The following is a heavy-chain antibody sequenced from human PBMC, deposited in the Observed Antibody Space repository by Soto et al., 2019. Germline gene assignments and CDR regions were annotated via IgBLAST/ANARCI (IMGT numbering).Heavy chain of an antibody. V-gene: IGHV1-69*01. J-gene: IGHJ3*01. D-gene: IGHD6-19*01. CDR2: IIPMFGIP. CDR1: GGTLNKHA. Sequence: QVQLVQSGAEVKKPRSSVKVSCRASGGTLNKHAITWVRRSPGLGREWLGGIIPMFGIPNYPQKFQGRVTITADDSTNTSHMELNSLTSDDTAVYYCARGGTSGWLKGAYDVWGQGTMVTVSS. CDR3: ARGGTSGWLKGAYDV.